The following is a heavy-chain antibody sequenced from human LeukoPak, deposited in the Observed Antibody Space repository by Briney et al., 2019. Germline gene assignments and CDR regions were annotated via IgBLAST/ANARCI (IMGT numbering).Heavy chain of an antibody. CDR2: IYYSGST. V-gene: IGHV4-61*01. Sequence: PSETLSLTCTVSGGSVSSGSYYRSWIRQPPGKGLEWIGYIYYSGSTNYNPSLKSRVTISVDTSKNQFSLKLSSVTAADTAVYYCARVSYYGSGSYFLDYWGQGTLVTVSS. D-gene: IGHD3-10*01. CDR3: ARVSYYGSGSYFLDY. CDR1: GGSVSSGSYY. J-gene: IGHJ4*02.